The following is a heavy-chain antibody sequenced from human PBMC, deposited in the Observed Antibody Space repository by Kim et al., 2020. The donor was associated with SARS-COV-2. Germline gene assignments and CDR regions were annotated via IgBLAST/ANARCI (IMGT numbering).Heavy chain of an antibody. CDR1: GFTFSSYG. CDR2: IWYDGSNK. D-gene: IGHD1-26*01. V-gene: IGHV3-33*01. Sequence: GGSLRLSCAASGFTFSSYGMHWVRQAPGKGLEWVTVIWYDGSNKYYADSVKGRFTISRDNSKNTLYLQMNSLRAEDTAVYYCAIDRRGYSGSYPSPGNWGQGTRVPVP. CDR3: AIDRRGYSGSYPSPGN. J-gene: IGHJ4*02.